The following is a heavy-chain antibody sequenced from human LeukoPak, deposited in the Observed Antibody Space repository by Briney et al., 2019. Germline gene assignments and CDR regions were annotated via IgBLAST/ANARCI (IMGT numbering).Heavy chain of an antibody. CDR2: IYTSGST. Sequence: SQTLSLTCTVSGGSISSGSYYWRWIRQPAGKGLEWIGRIYTSGSTNYNPSLKNRVTISVDTSKNQFSLKLSSVTAADTAVYYCARDLGGSYPHWGQGTLVTVSA. D-gene: IGHD1-26*01. CDR1: GGSISSGSYY. V-gene: IGHV4-61*02. CDR3: ARDLGGSYPH. J-gene: IGHJ4*02.